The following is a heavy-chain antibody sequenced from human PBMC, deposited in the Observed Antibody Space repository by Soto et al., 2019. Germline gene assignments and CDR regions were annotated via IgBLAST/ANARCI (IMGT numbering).Heavy chain of an antibody. Sequence: SQTLSLTCVISGDSVSSNSAAWNWIRQSPSRGLEWLGRTYYRSKWHNDYAVSVKSRITINPDTSKNQFSLQLNSVTPEDTAVYYCARESPGVAAAGTVDYWGQGTLVTVSS. J-gene: IGHJ4*02. CDR2: TYYRSKWHN. CDR3: ARESPGVAAAGTVDY. D-gene: IGHD6-13*01. CDR1: GDSVSSNSAA. V-gene: IGHV6-1*01.